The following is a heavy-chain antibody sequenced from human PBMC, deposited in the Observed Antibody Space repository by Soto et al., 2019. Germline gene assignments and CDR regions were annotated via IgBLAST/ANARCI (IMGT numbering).Heavy chain of an antibody. CDR2: IYHSGST. J-gene: IGHJ4*02. D-gene: IGHD5-18*01. Sequence: SETRSLTCAVSSGSISSSNWWSWVRQPPGKGLEWIGEIYHSGSTNYNPSLKSRVTISVDKSKNQFSLKLSSVTAADTAVYYCARRAGFREYYFDYWGQGTLVTVSS. V-gene: IGHV4-4*02. CDR1: SGSISSSNW. CDR3: ARRAGFREYYFDY.